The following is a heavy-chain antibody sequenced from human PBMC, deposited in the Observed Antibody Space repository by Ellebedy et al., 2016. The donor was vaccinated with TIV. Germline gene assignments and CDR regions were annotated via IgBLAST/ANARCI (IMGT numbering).Heavy chain of an antibody. J-gene: IGHJ4*02. CDR2: INPNSGGT. D-gene: IGHD2-15*01. V-gene: IGHV1-2*04. Sequence: AASVKVSCKASGYTFTGYYMHWVRQAPGQGLEWMGWINPNSGGTNYAQKFQGWVTMTRETSISTAYMELSRLRSDDTAVYYCARGSRSPRGPIDNWGQGTLVTVSS. CDR3: ARGSRSPRGPIDN. CDR1: GYTFTGYY.